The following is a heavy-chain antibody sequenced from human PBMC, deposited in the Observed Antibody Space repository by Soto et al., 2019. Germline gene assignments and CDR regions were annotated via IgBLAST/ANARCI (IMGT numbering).Heavy chain of an antibody. CDR2: ISGSGGST. D-gene: IGHD3-9*01. CDR1: VFTFSSYA. Sequence: SLRLSCAASVFTFSSYAMSWVRQSPGKGLEWVSAISGSGGSTYYADSVKGRFTISRDNSKNTLYLQMNSLRAEDTAVYYCAKQANVLRYFDWLNWGQGTLVTVSS. J-gene: IGHJ4*02. CDR3: AKQANVLRYFDWLN. V-gene: IGHV3-23*01.